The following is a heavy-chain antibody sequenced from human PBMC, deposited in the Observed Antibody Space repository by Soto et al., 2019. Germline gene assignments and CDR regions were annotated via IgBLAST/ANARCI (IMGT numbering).Heavy chain of an antibody. J-gene: IGHJ5*02. CDR3: ARDLYCSSTSCYGVGGNWFDX. Sequence: ASVKVSCKASGYTFTSYGISWVRQAPGQGLEWMGWISAYNGNTNYAQKLQGRVTMTTDTSTSTAYMELRSLRSDDTAVYYCARDLYCSSTSCYGVGGNWFDXWGQGTLVTVSS. CDR2: ISAYNGNT. CDR1: GYTFTSYG. D-gene: IGHD2-2*01. V-gene: IGHV1-18*01.